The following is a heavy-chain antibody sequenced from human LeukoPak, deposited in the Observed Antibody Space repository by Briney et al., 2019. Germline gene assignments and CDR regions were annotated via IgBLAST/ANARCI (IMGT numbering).Heavy chain of an antibody. CDR2: ISYDGSNK. CDR3: ARDYYDSSGYYTGSY. J-gene: IGHJ4*02. D-gene: IGHD3-22*01. CDR1: GFTFSSYA. Sequence: GRSLRLSCAASGFTFSSYAMHWVRQAPGKGLEWVAVISYDGSNKYYADSVKGRFTISRDNSKNTLYLQMNSLRAEDTAVYYCARDYYDSSGYYTGSYWGQGTLVTVSS. V-gene: IGHV3-30-3*01.